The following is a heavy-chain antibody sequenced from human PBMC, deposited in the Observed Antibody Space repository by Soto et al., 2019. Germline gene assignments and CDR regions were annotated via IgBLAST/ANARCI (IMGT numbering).Heavy chain of an antibody. CDR2: ISNSGGST. J-gene: IGHJ4*02. Sequence: EVQLLESGGGLVQPGGSLRLSCAASGFTFSSYVMIWVRQAPGKGLEWVSGISNSGGSTYYAVSVKGRFSVSRDNSKNTLYLQMNSLRAEDTALYYCAKGLGNDCSGGACFSGNWGQGTLVTVSS. CDR1: GFTFSSYV. D-gene: IGHD2-15*01. V-gene: IGHV3-23*01. CDR3: AKGLGNDCSGGACFSGN.